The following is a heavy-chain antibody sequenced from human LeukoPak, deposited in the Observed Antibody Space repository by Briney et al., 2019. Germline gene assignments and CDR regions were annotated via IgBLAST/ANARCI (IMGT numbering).Heavy chain of an antibody. CDR3: ARVMGGPSLNASFYYYYYYMDV. V-gene: IGHV3-21*01. Sequence: GGSLRLSCAASGFTFSSYSMNWVRQAPGKGLEWVSSISSSSSYIYYADSVKGRFTISRDNAKNSLYLQMNSLRAEDTAVYYCARVMGGPSLNASFYYYYYYMDVWGKGTTVTVSS. CDR2: ISSSSSYI. J-gene: IGHJ6*03. D-gene: IGHD2-8*01. CDR1: GFTFSSYS.